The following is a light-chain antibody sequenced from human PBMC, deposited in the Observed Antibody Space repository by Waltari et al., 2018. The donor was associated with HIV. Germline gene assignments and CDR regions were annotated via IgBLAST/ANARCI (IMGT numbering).Light chain of an antibody. V-gene: IGLV2-8*01. CDR1: SSDAGGANY. J-gene: IGLJ3*02. CDR2: EVS. CDR3: SSYAGSNNLWV. Sequence: QSALTQPPSASGSPGQSVTISCTGTSSDAGGANYVSWYQQHPGKAPTLIIYEVSKRPSGVPDRFSGSKSGNTASLTVSGLQAEDEADYYCSSYAGSNNLWVFGGGTKLTVL.